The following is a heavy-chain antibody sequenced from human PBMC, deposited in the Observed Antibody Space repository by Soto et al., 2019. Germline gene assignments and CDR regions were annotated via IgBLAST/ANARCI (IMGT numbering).Heavy chain of an antibody. CDR2: IYYSGST. Sequence: SETLSLTCTVSGGSISSSSYYWGWIRQPPGKGLEWIGSIYYSGSTYYNPSLKSRVTISVDTSKNQFSLKLSSVTAADTAVYYCARHPSAGGSSSWYGYYYGMDVWGQGTTVNVS. CDR3: ARHPSAGGSSSWYGYYYGMDV. D-gene: IGHD6-13*01. V-gene: IGHV4-39*01. CDR1: GGSISSSSYY. J-gene: IGHJ6*02.